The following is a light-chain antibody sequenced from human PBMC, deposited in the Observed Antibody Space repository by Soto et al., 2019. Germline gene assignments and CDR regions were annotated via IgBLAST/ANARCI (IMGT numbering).Light chain of an antibody. CDR2: EVS. V-gene: IGLV2-14*01. CDR1: SSDIGGYNY. Sequence: QSALTQPASVSGSPGQSITISCTGTSSDIGGYNYVSWYQQHPGKAPKLMIYEVSNRPSGVSNRFSGSNSGNTASLTISALQAEDEADYYCSSHTSSSTWVFGGGTKLT. J-gene: IGLJ3*02. CDR3: SSHTSSSTWV.